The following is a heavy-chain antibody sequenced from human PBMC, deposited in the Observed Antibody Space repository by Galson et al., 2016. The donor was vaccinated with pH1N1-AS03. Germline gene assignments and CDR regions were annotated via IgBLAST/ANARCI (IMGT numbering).Heavy chain of an antibody. D-gene: IGHD3-10*01. Sequence: SLRLSCAASGFTFGSYAMNWVRQAPGKGLEWLAVISFDGSETDYADAVKGRFTIFRDNFKNMLYLQMHSLRAEDTAVYYCAKDAVGRVAERGVIPRAPFDSWGLGTPVTVSS. J-gene: IGHJ4*02. CDR3: AKDAVGRVAERGVIPRAPFDS. CDR2: ISFDGSET. V-gene: IGHV3-30*18. CDR1: GFTFGSYA.